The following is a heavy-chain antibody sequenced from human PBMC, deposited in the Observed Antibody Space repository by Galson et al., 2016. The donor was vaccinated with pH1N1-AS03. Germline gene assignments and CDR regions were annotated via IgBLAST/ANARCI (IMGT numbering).Heavy chain of an antibody. CDR3: SRSTHVNEGLDF. CDR2: IFWDGET. D-gene: IGHD2-8*01. CDR1: GFSLSTGGVH. Sequence: PALVKPTQTLTLTCTFSGFSLSTGGVHVAWIRQPPGKALEWLALIFWDGETRYRPSLRSRLTITKDTSKNQVVLTMTNMDPVYTATYYCSRSTHVNEGLDFWGQGTLVTVSS. V-gene: IGHV2-5*02. J-gene: IGHJ4*02.